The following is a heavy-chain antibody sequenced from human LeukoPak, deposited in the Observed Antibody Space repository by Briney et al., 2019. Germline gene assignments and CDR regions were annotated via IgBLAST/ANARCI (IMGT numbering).Heavy chain of an antibody. Sequence: GGSLRLSCAASGFTFRDYDMHWVRQVPGRGLEWVSAIGIRDDTHYPDSVKGRFTISRENAKNSLYLRMNTLRDGDTAMYYCIRGGIRVSGIDAFDIWGQGTMVTVSS. CDR2: IGIRDDT. D-gene: IGHD5/OR15-5a*01. V-gene: IGHV3-13*01. J-gene: IGHJ3*02. CDR1: GFTFRDYD. CDR3: IRGGIRVSGIDAFDI.